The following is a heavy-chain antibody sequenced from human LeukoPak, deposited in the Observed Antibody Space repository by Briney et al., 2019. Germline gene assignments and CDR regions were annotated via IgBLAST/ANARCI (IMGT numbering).Heavy chain of an antibody. Sequence: SETLSLTCTVSGGSISSSSYYWGWIRQPPGKGLERIGSIYYSGSTYYNPSLKSRVTISVDTSKNQFSLKLSSVTAADTAVYYCAREAITGTGGTDFDYWGQGTLVTVSS. J-gene: IGHJ4*02. CDR1: GGSISSSSYY. CDR2: IYYSGST. V-gene: IGHV4-39*07. CDR3: AREAITGTGGTDFDY. D-gene: IGHD1-20*01.